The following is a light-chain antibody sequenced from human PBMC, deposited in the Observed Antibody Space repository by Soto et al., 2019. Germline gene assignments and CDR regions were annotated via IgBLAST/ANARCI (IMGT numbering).Light chain of an antibody. CDR1: RSVGAN. Sequence: EFVLTQSPATLSLSPGERATLSCRASRSVGANLAWYQQRPGQAPRLLIYDASNRATGIPARFSGSGSGTDFTLTISSLEPEDFAIYYCQQRANWITFGQGTRLEIK. J-gene: IGKJ5*01. CDR2: DAS. CDR3: QQRANWIT. V-gene: IGKV3-11*01.